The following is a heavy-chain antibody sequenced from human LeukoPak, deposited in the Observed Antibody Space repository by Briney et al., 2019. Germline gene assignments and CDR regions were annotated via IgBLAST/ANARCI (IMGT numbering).Heavy chain of an antibody. D-gene: IGHD3-16*01. CDR2: ISPSGDIT. CDR3: TTLPVGIGGAMVDY. V-gene: IGHV3-23*01. Sequence: GGTLRLSCAASGFTFSSHGINWVRQAPGKGLEWVSGISPSGDITYYTDSVQGRFTISRDNSKNMMYVQMNSLKTEDTAVYYCTTLPVGIGGAMVDYWGQGTLVTVSS. CDR1: GFTFSSHG. J-gene: IGHJ4*02.